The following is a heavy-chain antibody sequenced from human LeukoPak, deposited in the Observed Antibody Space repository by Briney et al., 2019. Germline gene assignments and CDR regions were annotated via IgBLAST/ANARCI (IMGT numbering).Heavy chain of an antibody. V-gene: IGHV3-11*04. J-gene: IGHJ4*02. CDR3: ARHKPMIVGAIEKDVEFDY. Sequence: PGGSLRLSCAASGFTFSDYYMSWIRQAPGKGLEWVSYISSSGSTIYYADSVKGRFTISRDNAKNSLYLQMNSLRAEDTAVYYCARHKPMIVGAIEKDVEFDYWGQGTLVTVSS. D-gene: IGHD1-26*01. CDR1: GFTFSDYY. CDR2: ISSSGSTI.